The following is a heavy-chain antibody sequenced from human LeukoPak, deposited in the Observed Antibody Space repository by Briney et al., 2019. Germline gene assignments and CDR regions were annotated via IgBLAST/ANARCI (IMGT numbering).Heavy chain of an antibody. CDR3: AMGGQMTTGAFDI. Sequence: PGGSLRLSCAASGFTFSSYSMNWVRQAPGKGLEWVSSISSSSSYIYYADSVKGRFTISRDNAKNSLYLQMNSLRAEDTAVYYCAMGGQMTTGAFDIWGQGTMVTVSS. CDR2: ISSSSSYI. J-gene: IGHJ3*02. D-gene: IGHD5-24*01. CDR1: GFTFSSYS. V-gene: IGHV3-21*01.